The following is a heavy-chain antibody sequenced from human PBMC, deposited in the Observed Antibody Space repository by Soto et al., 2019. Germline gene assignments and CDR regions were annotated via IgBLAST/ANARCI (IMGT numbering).Heavy chain of an antibody. Sequence: EVQLVESGGGLVQPGESLRLSCAASGFTVSSNYMSWVRQAPGKGLEWVSIIYSGGSTYYADYVKCRFTISRDNSKNTLYLQMNSTRAEHTAVYYCARESIVGATNTFDSWGQGTLVTVSS. V-gene: IGHV3-66*01. CDR1: GFTVSSNY. CDR2: IYSGGST. D-gene: IGHD1-26*01. CDR3: ARESIVGATNTFDS. J-gene: IGHJ4*02.